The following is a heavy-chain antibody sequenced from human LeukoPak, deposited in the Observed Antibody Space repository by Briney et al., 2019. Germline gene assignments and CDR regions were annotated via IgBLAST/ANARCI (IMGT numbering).Heavy chain of an antibody. Sequence: GRSLRPSCAASGFTFSSYSMNWVRQAPGKGLEWVSSISSSSSYIYYADSVKGRFTISRDNAKNSLYLQMNSLRPEDTAVYYCASITPYGDYSDYWGQGTLVTVSS. V-gene: IGHV3-21*01. J-gene: IGHJ4*02. CDR1: GFTFSSYS. CDR3: ASITPYGDYSDY. CDR2: ISSSSSYI. D-gene: IGHD4-17*01.